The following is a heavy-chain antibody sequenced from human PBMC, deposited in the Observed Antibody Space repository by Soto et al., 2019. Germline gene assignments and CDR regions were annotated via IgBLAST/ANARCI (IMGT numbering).Heavy chain of an antibody. J-gene: IGHJ4*02. CDR2: INPNSGGT. CDR3: ASRLSAVVAASYYYFDY. CDR1: GYTFTGYY. D-gene: IGHD2-15*01. Sequence: ASVKVSCKASGYTFTGYYMHWVRQAPGQGFEWMGWINPNSGGTNYAQKFQGWVTMTRDTSISTAYMELGRLRSDDTAVYYCASRLSAVVAASYYYFDYWGQGTLVTVSS. V-gene: IGHV1-2*04.